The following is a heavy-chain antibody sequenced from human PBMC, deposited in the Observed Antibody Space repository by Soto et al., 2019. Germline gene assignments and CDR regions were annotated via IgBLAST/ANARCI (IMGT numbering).Heavy chain of an antibody. CDR3: ARDRSTYGGGGTGEVKENWLDP. D-gene: IGHD2-8*01. J-gene: IGHJ5*02. V-gene: IGHV4-59*01. CDR2: AYYSGDT. CDR1: GGSISRYY. Sequence: LFLTCSVSGGSISRYYWSWGRQPPGKGLEWIGYAYYSGDTGYNPSLKSRVTMAADTSKNQVSLKLSSVTAADTAVYYCARDRSTYGGGGTGEVKENWLDPWGQGALVTVSS.